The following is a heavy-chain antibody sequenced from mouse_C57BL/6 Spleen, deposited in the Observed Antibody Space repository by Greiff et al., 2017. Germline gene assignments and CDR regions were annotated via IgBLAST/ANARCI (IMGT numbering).Heavy chain of an antibody. D-gene: IGHD1-1*01. CDR3: ARGYGSSLWYFDV. J-gene: IGHJ1*03. CDR2: ISSGSSTI. Sequence: EVKLMESGGGLVKPGGSLKLSCAASGFTFSDYGMHWVRQAPEKGLEWVAYISSGSSTIYYADTVKGRFTISRDNAKNTLFLQMTSLRSEDTAMYYCARGYGSSLWYFDVWGTGTTVTVSS. V-gene: IGHV5-17*01. CDR1: GFTFSDYG.